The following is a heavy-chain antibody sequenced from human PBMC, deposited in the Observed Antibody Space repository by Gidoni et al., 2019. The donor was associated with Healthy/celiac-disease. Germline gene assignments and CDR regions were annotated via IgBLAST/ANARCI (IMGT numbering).Heavy chain of an antibody. V-gene: IGHV3-23*01. D-gene: IGHD3-10*01. CDR2: ISGSGGSR. CDR1: GFTHTSHA. J-gene: IGHJ4*02. CDR3: AKGGMVVRGVTANFDY. Sequence: EVPLLAPGGGLVQPGGSLRLPCAPSGFTHTSHAMSWVRQAPGKGLAWVSAISGSGGSRYYADSVKGRFTISRDNSKNTLYLQMNSLRAEDTAVYYCAKGGMVVRGVTANFDYWGQGTLVTVSS.